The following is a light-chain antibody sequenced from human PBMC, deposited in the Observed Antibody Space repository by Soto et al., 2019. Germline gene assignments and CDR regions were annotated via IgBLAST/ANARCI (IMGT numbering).Light chain of an antibody. CDR2: DVT. CDR3: SSYTSSSLLL. CDR1: SSDVGGYNY. Sequence: QSVLTQPASVSGSPGQSITISFTGTSSDVGGYNYVSWYQQHPGKAPTLMIYDVTNRPSGVFNRFSGSKSGNTASLTISGLQAEDEADYYCSSYTSSSLLLFGGGTKVTVL. J-gene: IGLJ2*01. V-gene: IGLV2-14*01.